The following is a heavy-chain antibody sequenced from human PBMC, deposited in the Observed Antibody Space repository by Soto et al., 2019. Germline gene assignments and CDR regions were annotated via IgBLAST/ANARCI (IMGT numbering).Heavy chain of an antibody. D-gene: IGHD5-18*01. V-gene: IGHV3-30*03. CDR3: VSDRGYGHASVPYS. Sequence: QAQLVESGGGVVQPGRSLSLSYAASGFTFSSYGMHWVRQAPGTGLEWVAVISYDGGLQHYADSVKGRFTISRDNSKNMVLLQMNSLRAEDTAVYYCVSDRGYGHASVPYSWGQGTLVSVSS. J-gene: IGHJ4*02. CDR2: ISYDGGLQ. CDR1: GFTFSSYG.